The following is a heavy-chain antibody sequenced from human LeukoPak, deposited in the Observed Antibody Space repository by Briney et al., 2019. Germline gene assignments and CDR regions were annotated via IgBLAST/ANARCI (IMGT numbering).Heavy chain of an antibody. D-gene: IGHD6-19*01. CDR3: ARAKIAVAGFFDF. Sequence: SETLSLTCTVSDDSITTYYWSWIRQPPGKGLEWIGYIYHSGSRSYNPSLKSRVTISVDTSKSQLSLRLTSVGAADTAVYYCARAKIAVAGFFDFWGQGSLVTVSS. CDR1: DDSITTYY. J-gene: IGHJ4*02. CDR2: IYHSGSR. V-gene: IGHV4-59*01.